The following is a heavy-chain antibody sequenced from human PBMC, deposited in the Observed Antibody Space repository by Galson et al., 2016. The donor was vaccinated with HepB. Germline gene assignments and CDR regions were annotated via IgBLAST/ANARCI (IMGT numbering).Heavy chain of an antibody. CDR1: GFTFSNYA. CDR2: INFNSGST. Sequence: SLRLSCAASGFTFSNYAMSWVRQAPGKGLEWVSAINFNSGSTYYADSVKGRFTISRDNSKNTLYLQVKSLRAEDTAVYYCAKNRWAIGRFDYWGQGTRVTVSS. V-gene: IGHV3-23*01. J-gene: IGHJ4*02. D-gene: IGHD1-14*01. CDR3: AKNRWAIGRFDY.